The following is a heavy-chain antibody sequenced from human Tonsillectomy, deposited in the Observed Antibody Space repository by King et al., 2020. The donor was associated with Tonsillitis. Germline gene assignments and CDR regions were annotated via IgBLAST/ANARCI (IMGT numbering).Heavy chain of an antibody. J-gene: IGHJ5*02. Sequence: QLQESGPGLVRPSETLSLTCTVSGGSSSFRNNYWGWIRQSPGKGPGWIGNIYNRGSTDYNPALKSRVTLSIDTHKNQRYLKLNSLTAADTAVYYCAKPSIAVAGRGWFDPWGQGTLVTVSS. CDR2: IYNRGST. CDR3: AKPSIAVAGRGWFDP. D-gene: IGHD6-19*01. V-gene: IGHV4-39*01. CDR1: GGSSSFRNNY.